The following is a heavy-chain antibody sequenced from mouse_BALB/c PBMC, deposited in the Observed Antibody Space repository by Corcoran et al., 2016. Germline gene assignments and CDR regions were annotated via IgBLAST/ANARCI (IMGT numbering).Heavy chain of an antibody. D-gene: IGHD2-2*01. Sequence: EVQLQQSGAVLVKPGASVKLSCTASGFNIKDTYMHWVKQRPEQGLEWIGRIDPANGNTKYDPKFQGKATITADTSSNSAYLQLSSLTSEDTAVYYCARSGYALGDYWGQGTSVTVSS. CDR3: ARSGYALGDY. V-gene: IGHV14-3*02. CDR2: IDPANGNT. J-gene: IGHJ4*01. CDR1: GFNIKDTY.